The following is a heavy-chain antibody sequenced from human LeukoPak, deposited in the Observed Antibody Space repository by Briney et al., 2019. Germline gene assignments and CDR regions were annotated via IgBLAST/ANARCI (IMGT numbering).Heavy chain of an antibody. CDR2: IRYDGSNK. CDR3: AKDSRYSSGWYDY. V-gene: IGHV3-30*02. Sequence: PGGSLRLSCAASGFTFSSYGMHWVRQAPGKGLEWVAFIRYDGSNKYYADSVKGRFTISRDNSKNTLYLQMNSLRAEDTAVYYCAKDSRYSSGWYDYWGQGTLVTVYS. J-gene: IGHJ4*02. CDR1: GFTFSSYG. D-gene: IGHD6-19*01.